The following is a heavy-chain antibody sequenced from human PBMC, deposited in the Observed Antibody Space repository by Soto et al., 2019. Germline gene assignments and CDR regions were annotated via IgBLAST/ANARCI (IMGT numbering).Heavy chain of an antibody. Sequence: GGSLRLSCAASGFTFSSYAMSWVRQAPGKGLEWVSAISGSGGSTYYADSVKGRFTISRDNSKNTLYLQMNSLRAEDTAVYYCAKDPNYYGSGSYYNPYWFDPWGQGTLVTVSS. D-gene: IGHD3-10*01. J-gene: IGHJ5*02. V-gene: IGHV3-23*01. CDR2: ISGSGGST. CDR1: GFTFSSYA. CDR3: AKDPNYYGSGSYYNPYWFDP.